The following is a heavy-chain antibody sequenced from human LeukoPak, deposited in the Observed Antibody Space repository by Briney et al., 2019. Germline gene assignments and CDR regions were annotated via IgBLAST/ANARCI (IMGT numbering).Heavy chain of an antibody. J-gene: IGHJ4*02. CDR2: INPNSGGT. Sequence: ASVKVSCKASGYTFTDYYMHWVRQAPGQGLEWMGWINPNSGGTNYAQKFQGWVTMTRDTSISTAYMDLSRLRSDDTAVYYCARGTSGIAAGGFFDYWGQGTLVTVSS. CDR1: GYTFTDYY. D-gene: IGHD6-13*01. V-gene: IGHV1-2*04. CDR3: ARGTSGIAAGGFFDY.